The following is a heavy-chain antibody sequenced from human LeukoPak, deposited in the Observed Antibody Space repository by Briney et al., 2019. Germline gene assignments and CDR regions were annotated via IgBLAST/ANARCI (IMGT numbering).Heavy chain of an antibody. CDR1: GYTLTELS. CDR2: FDPEDGET. J-gene: IGHJ6*03. CDR3: ARGGGYDYYMDV. D-gene: IGHD3-10*01. Sequence: ASVKVSCKVSGYTLTELSMHWVRQAPGKGLEWMGGFDPEDGETIYAQKFQGRVTMTEDTSTDTAYMELSSLRSEDTAVYYCARGGGYDYYMDVWGKGTTVTISS. V-gene: IGHV1-24*01.